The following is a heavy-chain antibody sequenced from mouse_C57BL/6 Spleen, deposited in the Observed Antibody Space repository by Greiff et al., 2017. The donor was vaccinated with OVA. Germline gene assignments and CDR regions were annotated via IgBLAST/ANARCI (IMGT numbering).Heavy chain of an antibody. CDR2: INPYNGGT. CDR3: ARSHYYGSSYGYFDV. J-gene: IGHJ1*03. D-gene: IGHD1-1*01. CDR1: GYTFTDYY. Sequence: LMEPGASVKMSCKASGYTFTDYYMNWVKQSHGKSLEWIGVINPYNGGTSYNQKFKGKATLTVDKSSSTAYMELNSLTSEDSAVYYCARSHYYGSSYGYFDVWGTGTTVTVSS. V-gene: IGHV1-19*01.